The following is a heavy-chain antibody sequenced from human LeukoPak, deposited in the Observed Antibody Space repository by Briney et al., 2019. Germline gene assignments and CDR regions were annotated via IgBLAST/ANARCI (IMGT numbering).Heavy chain of an antibody. CDR1: GFTLNNYA. CDR3: ARDWGSEAGAIDY. CDR2: IRSDASKA. J-gene: IGHJ4*02. Sequence: GGSLRLSCAASGFTLNNYAMSWVRQAPGKGLEWVTSIRSDASKAYYADSVKGRLTISRDNSKNTLYLQMNSLTAEDTALYYCARDWGSEAGAIDYWGQGTLVTVSS. V-gene: IGHV3-23*01. D-gene: IGHD3-16*01.